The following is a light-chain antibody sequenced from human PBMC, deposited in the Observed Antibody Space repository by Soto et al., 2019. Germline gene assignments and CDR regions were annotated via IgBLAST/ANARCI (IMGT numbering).Light chain of an antibody. CDR2: GNS. CDR1: SSNIGAGYD. V-gene: IGLV1-40*01. Sequence: QSVLTQPPSVSGAPGQRVTISCTGSSSNIGAGYDVHWYQQLPGTAPKLLIYGNSNRPSGVPDRCSGSKSGASAALAITGLQAEDEADDYCQSYDSSLSGSMVFGGGTKLTVL. CDR3: QSYDSSLSGSMV. J-gene: IGLJ2*01.